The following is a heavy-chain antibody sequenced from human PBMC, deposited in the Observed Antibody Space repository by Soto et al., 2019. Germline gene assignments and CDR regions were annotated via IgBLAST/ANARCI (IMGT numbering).Heavy chain of an antibody. CDR1: GYTFTSYY. V-gene: IGHV1-46*01. CDR2: INPSGGST. CDR3: ARDLKLRFLEWSAHLLGYYYGMDV. J-gene: IGHJ6*02. D-gene: IGHD3-3*01. Sequence: GASVKVSCKASGYTFTSYYMHWVRQAPGQGLEWMGIINPSGGSTSYAQKFQGRVTMTRDTSTSTVYMELSSLRSEDTAVYYCARDLKLRFLEWSAHLLGYYYGMDVWGQGTTVTVSS.